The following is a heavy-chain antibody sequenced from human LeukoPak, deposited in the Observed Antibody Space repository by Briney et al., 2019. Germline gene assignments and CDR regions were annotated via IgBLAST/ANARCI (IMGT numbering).Heavy chain of an antibody. D-gene: IGHD3-10*01. CDR2: IRYDGSNK. CDR1: GFTFSSYG. V-gene: IGHV3-30*02. J-gene: IGHJ6*03. Sequence: GGSLRLSCAASGFTFSSYGMHWVRQAPGKGLEWVAFIRYDGSNKYYADSVKGRFTISRDNSKNTLYLQMNSLRAEDTAVYYCAKDAGYYYGSGSYSGGRYYYMDVWGKGTTVTISS. CDR3: AKDAGYYYGSGSYSGGRYYYMDV.